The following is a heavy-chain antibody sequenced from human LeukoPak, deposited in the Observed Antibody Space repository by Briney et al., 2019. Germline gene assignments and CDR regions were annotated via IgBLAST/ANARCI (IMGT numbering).Heavy chain of an antibody. J-gene: IGHJ4*02. V-gene: IGHV3-48*03. D-gene: IGHD6-13*01. CDR1: GFTFSSYA. Sequence: GGSLRLSCAASGFTFSSYAMNWVRQAPGKGLEWVSYISNSGATIYYADSVKGRFTISRDNAKSSLFLQMNSLRAEDTGVYYCARATFSSSGHSYWGQGTLVTVSS. CDR2: ISNSGATI. CDR3: ARATFSSSGHSY.